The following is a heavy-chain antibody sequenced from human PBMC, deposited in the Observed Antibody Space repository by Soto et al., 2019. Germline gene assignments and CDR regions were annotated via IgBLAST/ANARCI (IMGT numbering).Heavy chain of an antibody. J-gene: IGHJ4*02. CDR1: GFTFSSYA. CDR2: ISGSDDST. Sequence: EVQLLESGGGLVQPGESLRLSCAASGFTFSSYAMSWVRQAPGKGLEWVSVISGSDDSTDYADAVKGRFPISRDNSKNTLYLQMNSLRAEDTAVYYGAKRSSSSTFDYWGQGTLDTVSS. V-gene: IGHV3-23*01. D-gene: IGHD6-6*01. CDR3: AKRSSSSTFDY.